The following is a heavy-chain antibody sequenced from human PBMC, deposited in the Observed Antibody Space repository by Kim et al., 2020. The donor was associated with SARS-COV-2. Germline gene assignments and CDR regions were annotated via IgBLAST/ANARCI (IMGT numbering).Heavy chain of an antibody. D-gene: IGHD2-2*01. CDR3: ARAYCSSTSCFHAFDI. CDR2: INPSGGST. CDR1: GYTFTSYY. Sequence: ASVKVSCKASGYTFTSYYMHWVRQAPGQGLEWMGIINPSGGSTSYAQKFQGRVTMTRDTSTSTVYMELSSLRSEDTAVYYCARAYCSSTSCFHAFDIWGQGTMVTVSS. V-gene: IGHV1-46*01. J-gene: IGHJ3*02.